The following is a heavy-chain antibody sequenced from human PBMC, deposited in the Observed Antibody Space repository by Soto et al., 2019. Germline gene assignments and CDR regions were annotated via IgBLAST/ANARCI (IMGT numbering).Heavy chain of an antibody. CDR1: GFTFDDYA. CDR3: AKDKGIAVAGPSFDY. Sequence: VQLVESGGGLVQPGRSLRLSCAASGFTFDDYAMHWVRQAPGKGLEWVSGISWNSGSIGYADSVKGRFTISRDNAKNSLYLQMNSLRAEDTALYYCAKDKGIAVAGPSFDYWGQGTLVTVSS. D-gene: IGHD6-19*01. V-gene: IGHV3-9*01. CDR2: ISWNSGSI. J-gene: IGHJ4*02.